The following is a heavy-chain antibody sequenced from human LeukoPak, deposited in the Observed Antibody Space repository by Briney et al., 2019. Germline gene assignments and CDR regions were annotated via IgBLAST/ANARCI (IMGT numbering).Heavy chain of an antibody. Sequence: ASVKVSCKASGYTFTGYYMHWVRQAPGQGLEWMGWISAYNGNTNYAQKLQGRVTMTTDTSTSTAYMELRSLRSDDTAVYYCATVPIRYYYGMDVWGQGTTVTVSS. J-gene: IGHJ6*02. D-gene: IGHD3-10*01. CDR1: GYTFTGYY. CDR3: ATVPIRYYYGMDV. CDR2: ISAYNGNT. V-gene: IGHV1-18*04.